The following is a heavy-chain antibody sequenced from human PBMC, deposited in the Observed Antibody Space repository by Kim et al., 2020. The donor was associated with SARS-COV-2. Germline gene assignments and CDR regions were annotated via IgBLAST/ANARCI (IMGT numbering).Heavy chain of an antibody. CDR1: GGSISSSSYY. Sequence: SETLSLTCTVSGGSISSSSYYWGWIRQPPGKGLEWIGSIYYSGSTYYNPSLKSRVTISVDTSKKQFSLKLSSVTAADTAVYYCARRGRFLEWLFSDYWGHGTLVTVSS. D-gene: IGHD3-3*01. J-gene: IGHJ4*01. CDR2: IYYSGST. V-gene: IGHV4-39*01. CDR3: ARRGRFLEWLFSDY.